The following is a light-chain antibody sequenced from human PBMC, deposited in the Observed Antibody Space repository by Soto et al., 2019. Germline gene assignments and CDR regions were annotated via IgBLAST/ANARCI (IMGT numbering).Light chain of an antibody. CDR3: QQYNNWPIT. J-gene: IGKJ5*01. Sequence: EIVMTQSPATLSVSPGGRAALSCRASQSVTTSLAWYQKKPGQAPRLRIYGASTRATGIPARFSGSRSGTEFTLTISSLQSEYVAVYYCQQYNNWPITFGQATRLDIK. CDR2: GAS. V-gene: IGKV3-15*01. CDR1: QSVTTS.